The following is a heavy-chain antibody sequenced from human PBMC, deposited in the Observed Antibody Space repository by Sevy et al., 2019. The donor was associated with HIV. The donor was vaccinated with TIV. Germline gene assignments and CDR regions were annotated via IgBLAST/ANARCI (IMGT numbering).Heavy chain of an antibody. Sequence: GGSLRLSCAASGFTFSSYWMSWVRQAPGKGLEWVANIKQDGSEKYYVHSVKGRFTISRDNAKNSLYLQMNSLRAEDTAVYYCAREGDIVVVPSYYFDYWGQGTLVTVSS. CDR1: GFTFSSYW. CDR2: IKQDGSEK. D-gene: IGHD2-2*01. V-gene: IGHV3-7*03. CDR3: AREGDIVVVPSYYFDY. J-gene: IGHJ4*02.